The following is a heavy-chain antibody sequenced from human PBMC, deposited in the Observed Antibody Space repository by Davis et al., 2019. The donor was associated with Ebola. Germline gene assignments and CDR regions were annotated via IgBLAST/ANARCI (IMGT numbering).Heavy chain of an antibody. D-gene: IGHD6-13*01. J-gene: IGHJ3*02. CDR1: GDSVSSNSAA. CDR3: ARDFSKAYSRGTDAFDI. Sequence: PSETLSLTCAISGDSVSSNSAAWNWIRQSPSRGLEWLGRTYYRSKWYNDYAVSVKSRITINPDTSKNQFSLQLNSVTPEDTAVYYCARDFSKAYSRGTDAFDIWGQGTMVTVSS. V-gene: IGHV6-1*01. CDR2: TYYRSKWYN.